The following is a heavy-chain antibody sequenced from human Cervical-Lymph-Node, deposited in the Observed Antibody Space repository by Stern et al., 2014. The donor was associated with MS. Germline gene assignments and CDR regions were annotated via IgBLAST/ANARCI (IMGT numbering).Heavy chain of an antibody. Sequence: EVQLVGSGGGLVQPGGSLRLSCAVSGFTFRAYWMTWVRQAPGKGLEWVANIRHDGKESYYVASVKGRFTISRDNAQNSLYLQMHSLRAEDTAVYYCARGDGGMAVTTGDHWGQGTLVTVSS. J-gene: IGHJ4*02. CDR3: ARGDGGMAVTTGDH. CDR2: IRHDGKES. CDR1: GFTFRAYW. D-gene: IGHD5-24*01. V-gene: IGHV3-7*01.